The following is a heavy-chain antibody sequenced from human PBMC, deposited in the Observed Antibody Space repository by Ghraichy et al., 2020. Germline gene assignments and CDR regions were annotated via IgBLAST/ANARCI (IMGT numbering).Heavy chain of an antibody. CDR3: ARMYYDYIWGEFGGRRNYYMDV. D-gene: IGHD3-16*01. CDR2: IIPIFGTA. Sequence: SVKVSCKASGGTFSSYAISWVRQAPGQGLEWMGGIIPIFGTANYAQKFQGRVTITADESTSTAYMELSSLRSEDTAVYYCARMYYDYIWGEFGGRRNYYMDVWGKGTTVTVSS. CDR1: GGTFSSYA. V-gene: IGHV1-69*13. J-gene: IGHJ6*03.